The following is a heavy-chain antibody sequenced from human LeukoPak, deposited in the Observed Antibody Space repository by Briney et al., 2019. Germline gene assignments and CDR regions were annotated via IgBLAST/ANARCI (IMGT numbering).Heavy chain of an antibody. CDR2: IKSDGIST. V-gene: IGHV3-74*01. CDR3: ARDRAYTQDY. Sequence: GGSLRLSCAASGFTFSTYWMYWVRQAPGKGLVWVSHIKSDGISTTYADSVKGRFTISRDNAKNTLYLQMNSLRAEDTAVYYCARDRAYTQDYWGQGTLVTVSS. CDR1: GFTFSTYW. J-gene: IGHJ4*02. D-gene: IGHD4-11*01.